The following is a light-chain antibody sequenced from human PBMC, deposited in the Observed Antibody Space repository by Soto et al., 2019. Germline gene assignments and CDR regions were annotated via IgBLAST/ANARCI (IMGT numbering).Light chain of an antibody. CDR2: DVS. CDR3: SSYTSSSTLVV. CDR1: SSDVGGYNY. V-gene: IGLV2-14*01. Sequence: QSALTQPASVSGSPGQSITISCTGTSSDVGGYNYVSWYQQHPGKAPKLMIYDVSNRPSGVSNRFSRSKSGNTAYLTISGLQAEDESDYYCSSYTSSSTLVVFGGGSKLTVL. J-gene: IGLJ2*01.